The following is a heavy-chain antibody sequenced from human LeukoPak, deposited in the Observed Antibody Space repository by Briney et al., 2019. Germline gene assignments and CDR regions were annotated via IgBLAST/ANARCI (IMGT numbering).Heavy chain of an antibody. Sequence: PGGSLRLSCAASGFSFSGYWMSWVRQAPGKGLEWVANIKKDGSETHYLDSVKGRFTISRDNAKNSVYLQMNSLRAEDTAVYYCASGYCSGGTCGLDYWGQGTLITVSS. CDR2: IKKDGSET. CDR1: GFSFSGYW. CDR3: ASGYCSGGTCGLDY. J-gene: IGHJ4*02. V-gene: IGHV3-7*01. D-gene: IGHD2-15*01.